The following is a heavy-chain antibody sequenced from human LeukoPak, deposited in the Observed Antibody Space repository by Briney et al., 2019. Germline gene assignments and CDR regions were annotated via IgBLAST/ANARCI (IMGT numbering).Heavy chain of an antibody. CDR3: ARVGDYVEDLYYFDY. Sequence: RSLRLSCAASGFTFSSYGMHWVRQAPGKGLEWVAVIWYDGSNKYYADSVKGRFTISRDNSKNTLYLQMNSLRAEDTAVYYCARVGDYVEDLYYFDYWGQGTLVTVSS. V-gene: IGHV3-33*01. D-gene: IGHD4-17*01. CDR1: GFTFSSYG. J-gene: IGHJ4*02. CDR2: IWYDGSNK.